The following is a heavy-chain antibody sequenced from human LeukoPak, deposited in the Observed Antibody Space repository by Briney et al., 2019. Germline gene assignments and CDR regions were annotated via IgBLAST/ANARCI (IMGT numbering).Heavy chain of an antibody. V-gene: IGHV3-30*02. Sequence: TGGSLRLSCAASGFTFSNYGLHWVRQAPGKGLEWVAFIRYDGSYKSYADSVKGRFTISRDNSKNTLYLQMNSLRAEDTAVYYCAKYMDSGYEVIGCFDYWGQGTLVTVSS. J-gene: IGHJ4*02. CDR2: IRYDGSYK. CDR3: AKYMDSGYEVIGCFDY. D-gene: IGHD5-12*01. CDR1: GFTFSNYG.